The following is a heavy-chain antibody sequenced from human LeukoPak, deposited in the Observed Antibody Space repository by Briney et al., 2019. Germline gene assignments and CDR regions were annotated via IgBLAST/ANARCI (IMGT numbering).Heavy chain of an antibody. CDR2: IDPNSGDT. V-gene: IGHV1-2*02. CDR3: ATRYSTSSGWFDP. D-gene: IGHD6-13*01. CDR1: GYTFTGYY. J-gene: IGHJ5*02. Sequence: ASVKVSCKASGYTFTGYYMHWVRQAPGQGLEWMGWIDPNSGDTNYAQKFQGRVTMTRDTSIITAYMELSRLRSDDTAVYYCATRYSTSSGWFDPWGQGTLVTVSS.